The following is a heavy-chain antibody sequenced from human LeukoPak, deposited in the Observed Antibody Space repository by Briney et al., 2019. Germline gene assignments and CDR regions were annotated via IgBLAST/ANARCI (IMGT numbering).Heavy chain of an antibody. CDR1: GFTFSSYS. J-gene: IGHJ4*02. Sequence: GGSLRLSCAASGFTFSSYSMNWVRQAPGKGLEWVSYISSSSSTIYYADSVKGRFTISRDNAKNSLYLQMNSLRGEDTAVYYCARDRGIAAAGPFDYWGQGTLVTVSS. D-gene: IGHD6-13*01. CDR2: ISSSSSTI. CDR3: ARDRGIAAAGPFDY. V-gene: IGHV3-48*01.